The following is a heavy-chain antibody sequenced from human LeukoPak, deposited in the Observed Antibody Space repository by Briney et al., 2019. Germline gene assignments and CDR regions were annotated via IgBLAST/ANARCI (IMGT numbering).Heavy chain of an antibody. D-gene: IGHD3-9*01. CDR3: ARDATQYLRYGYFDY. Sequence: GRSLRLSCTASGFTFGDYAMSWSRQAPGKGLEWVSSINQISSHIYYAESVRGRFSISRDNAKNSVYLQMNSLRAEDTAIYYCARDATQYLRYGYFDYWGPGILVTVSS. CDR1: GFTFGDYA. V-gene: IGHV3-21*01. J-gene: IGHJ4*02. CDR2: INQISSHI.